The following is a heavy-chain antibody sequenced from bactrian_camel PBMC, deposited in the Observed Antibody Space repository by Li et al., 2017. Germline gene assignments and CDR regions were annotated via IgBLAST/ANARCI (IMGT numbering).Heavy chain of an antibody. J-gene: IGHJ4*01. V-gene: IGHV3S55*01. CDR1: GYTYRPYH. CDR2: IDSYGST. CDR3: AAEGVRCEWWLPIREAPKSAW. D-gene: IGHD2*01. Sequence: HVQLVESGGGSVQAGGSLTLSCAASGYTYRPYHMGWFRQAPGKEREGVAAIDSYGSTYYTVSVKGRFSISVDNAKNVLLLQMNNLKPEDSAMYYCAAEGVRCEWWLPIREAPKSAWWGQGTQVTVS.